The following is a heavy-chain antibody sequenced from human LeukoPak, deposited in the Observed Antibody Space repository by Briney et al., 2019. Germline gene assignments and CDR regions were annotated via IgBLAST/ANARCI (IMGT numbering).Heavy chain of an antibody. Sequence: PSETLSLTCAVYGGSFSGYYWSWIRQSPGKGLEWIGEIDHRGRTNSNASLKSRVTVSVDTSKNQFSLRLSSVTAADTAVYYCARKSIVDAGRKPYDYWDQGTLVTVSS. V-gene: IGHV4-34*01. CDR1: GGSFSGYY. D-gene: IGHD6-13*01. J-gene: IGHJ4*02. CDR3: ARKSIVDAGRKPYDY. CDR2: IDHRGRT.